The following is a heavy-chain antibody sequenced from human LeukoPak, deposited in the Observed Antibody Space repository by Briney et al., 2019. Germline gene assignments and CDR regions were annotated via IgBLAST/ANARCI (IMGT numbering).Heavy chain of an antibody. CDR1: GGSISSGGYS. CDR2: TSYSGRT. J-gene: IGHJ5*02. D-gene: IGHD3-3*01. Sequence: PSETLSLTCAVSGGSISSGGYSWSWIRQPPGKGLECIGYTSYSGRTNYNPSLKSRVTIFIDTSKNQFSLKLSSVTAADTAVYYCARVTEGSGYNWFDPWGQGTLVTVSS. CDR3: ARVTEGSGYNWFDP. V-gene: IGHV4-61*08.